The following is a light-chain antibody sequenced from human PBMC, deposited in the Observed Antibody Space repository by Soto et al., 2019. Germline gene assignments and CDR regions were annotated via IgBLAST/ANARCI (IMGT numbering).Light chain of an antibody. J-gene: IGLJ1*01. CDR3: SSYTSTSTLV. Sequence: QSALTQPASVXGSPGQSITISCTGTSSDVGGYNYVSWYQQHPGKAPKLMIYDVSLRPSGISNRFSGSKSGNTASLTISGLQAEDEADYYCSSYTSTSTLVFGTGTKVTVL. CDR2: DVS. CDR1: SSDVGGYNY. V-gene: IGLV2-14*01.